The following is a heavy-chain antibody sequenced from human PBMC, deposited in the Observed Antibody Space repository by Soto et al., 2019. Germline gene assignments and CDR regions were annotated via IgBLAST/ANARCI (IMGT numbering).Heavy chain of an antibody. D-gene: IGHD6-13*01. V-gene: IGHV3-21*01. CDR2: ISSSSSYI. CDR1: GFTFSSYS. J-gene: IGHJ6*02. CDR3: ARDSGPKAAAGKYYYYGMDV. Sequence: GGSLRLSCAASGFTFSSYSMNWVRQAPGKGLEWVSSISSSSSYIYYADSVKGRFTISRDNAKNSLYLQMNSLRAEDTAVYYCARDSGPKAAAGKYYYYGMDVWGQGTTVTVSS.